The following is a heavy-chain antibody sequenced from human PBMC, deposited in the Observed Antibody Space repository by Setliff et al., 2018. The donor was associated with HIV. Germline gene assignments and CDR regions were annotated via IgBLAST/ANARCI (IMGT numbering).Heavy chain of an antibody. J-gene: IGHJ6*02. CDR2: IYTSGNT. Sequence: SETLSLTCVVSGGSISRSYWSWIRQPPGKGLEWIGYIYTSGNTNYNPSLKSRVTISADTSKNQFSLQLRSVTAADTAVYYCARHLHPRYGMDVWGQGTTVTVSS. V-gene: IGHV4-4*09. CDR1: GGSISRSY. CDR3: ARHLHPRYGMDV.